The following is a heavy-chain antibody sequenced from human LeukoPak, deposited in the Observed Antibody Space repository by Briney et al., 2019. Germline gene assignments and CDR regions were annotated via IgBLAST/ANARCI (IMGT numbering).Heavy chain of an antibody. D-gene: IGHD5-24*01. J-gene: IGHJ4*02. CDR2: IIPIFGTA. V-gene: IGHV1-69*05. CDR3: AREMATITVLFDY. Sequence: SVRVSCKASGGTFSSSTISWVRQTPGQGLEWMGRIIPIFGTANYAQKFQGRVTITTDESTSTAYMELSSLRSEDTAVYYCAREMATITVLFDYWGQGTLVTVSS. CDR1: GGTFSSST.